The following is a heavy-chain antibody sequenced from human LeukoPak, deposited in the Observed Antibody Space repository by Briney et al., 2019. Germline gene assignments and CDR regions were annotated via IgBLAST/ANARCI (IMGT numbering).Heavy chain of an antibody. CDR2: IYYSGST. CDR1: GGSISSSSYY. V-gene: IGHV4-39*07. J-gene: IGHJ6*03. D-gene: IGHD1-26*01. CDR3: ARGSGSYYSNYMDV. Sequence: SETLSLTCTVSGGSISSSSYYWGWIRQPPGKGLEWIGSIYYSGSTYYNPSLKSRVTISVDTSKNQFSLKLSSVTAADTAVYYCARGSGSYYSNYMDVWGKGTTVTVSS.